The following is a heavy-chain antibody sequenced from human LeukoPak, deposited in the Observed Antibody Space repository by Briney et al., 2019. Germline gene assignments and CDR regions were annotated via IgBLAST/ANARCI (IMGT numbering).Heavy chain of an antibody. CDR3: TREGESSGYAGAFDI. Sequence: PSETLSLTCAVYGGSFSGYYWSWVRQAPGKGLEWVAAISHDGNGKYYAESVKGRFTISRDNSKNTVYVEMSSLRVEDTAVYFCTREGESSGYAGAFDIWGHGTMVTVS. J-gene: IGHJ3*02. V-gene: IGHV3-30-3*01. CDR2: ISHDGNGK. D-gene: IGHD3-22*01. CDR1: GGSFSGYY.